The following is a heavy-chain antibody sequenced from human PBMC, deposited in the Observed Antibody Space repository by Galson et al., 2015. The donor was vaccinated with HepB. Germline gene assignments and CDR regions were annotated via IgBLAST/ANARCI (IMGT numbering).Heavy chain of an antibody. D-gene: IGHD6-13*01. CDR3: ARDSGIAGHYYYYGMDV. Sequence: SVKVSCKASGGTFSSYAISWVRQAPGQGLEWMGGIIPIFGIANYAQKFQGRVTITADESTSTAYMELSSLRSEDTAVYYCARDSGIAGHYYYYGMDVWGQGTTVTVSS. J-gene: IGHJ6*02. CDR2: IIPIFGIA. CDR1: GGTFSSYA. V-gene: IGHV1-69*13.